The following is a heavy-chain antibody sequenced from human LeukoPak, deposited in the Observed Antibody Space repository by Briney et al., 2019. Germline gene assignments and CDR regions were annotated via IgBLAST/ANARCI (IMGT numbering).Heavy chain of an antibody. CDR3: AKEARRITMVRGVISPPDY. CDR2: ISGSGIST. V-gene: IGHV3-23*01. J-gene: IGHJ4*02. CDR1: GFTFSSYA. D-gene: IGHD3-10*01. Sequence: GGSLRLSCAASGFTFSSYAMSWVRQAPGKGLEWVSGISGSGISTYYADSVKGRFTISRDNSKNTLYLQMNSLRAEDTAVYYCAKEARRITMVRGVISPPDYWGQGTLVTVSS.